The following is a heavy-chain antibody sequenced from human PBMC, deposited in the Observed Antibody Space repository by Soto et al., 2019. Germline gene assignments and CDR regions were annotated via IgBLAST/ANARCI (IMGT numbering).Heavy chain of an antibody. J-gene: IGHJ6*02. CDR3: AKATDDYGDYVYGMDV. D-gene: IGHD4-17*01. Sequence: GGSLRLSCAASGFTFSSYAMSWVRQAPGKGLEWVSAISGSGGSTYYADSVKGRFTISRDNSKNTLYLQMNSLRAEDTAVYYCAKATDDYGDYVYGMDVWGQGTTVTVSS. V-gene: IGHV3-23*01. CDR1: GFTFSSYA. CDR2: ISGSGGST.